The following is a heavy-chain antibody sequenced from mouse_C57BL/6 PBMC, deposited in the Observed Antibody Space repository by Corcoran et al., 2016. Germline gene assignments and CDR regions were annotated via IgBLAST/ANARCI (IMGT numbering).Heavy chain of an antibody. Sequence: EVQLQQSGPELVKPGASVKISCKASGYTFTDYYMNWVKQSHGKSLEWIGDINPNNGGTSYNQKFKGKATLTVDKSSSTAYMELRSLTSEDSAVYYCARDGYDPTWYFDVWGTGTTVTVSS. CDR1: GYTFTDYY. CDR3: ARDGYDPTWYFDV. D-gene: IGHD2-2*01. V-gene: IGHV1-26*01. J-gene: IGHJ1*03. CDR2: INPNNGGT.